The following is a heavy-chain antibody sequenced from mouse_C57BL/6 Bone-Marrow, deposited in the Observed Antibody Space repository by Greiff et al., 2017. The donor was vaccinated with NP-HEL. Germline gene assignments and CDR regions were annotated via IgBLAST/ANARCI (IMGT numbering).Heavy chain of an antibody. CDR2: IGPEHGDT. J-gene: IGHJ3*01. CDR3: TTERGPAQSHDSNYKGGCAY. V-gene: IGHV14-4*01. D-gene: IGHD2-5*01. CDR1: GFNIKDDY. Sequence: VQLQQSGAELVRPGASVKLSCTASGFNIKDDYMHWVKQRPEQGLEWIGWIGPEHGDTEYASKFPGPAPISADTSSHTAYLQLSSLTSEETAVYYCTTERGPAQSHDSNYKGGCAYWGQGTLVTVSA.